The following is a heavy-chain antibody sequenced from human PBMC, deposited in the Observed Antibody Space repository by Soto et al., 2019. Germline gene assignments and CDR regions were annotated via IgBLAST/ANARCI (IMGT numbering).Heavy chain of an antibody. CDR2: IYSGGST. J-gene: IGHJ6*03. Sequence: EVQLVESGGGLVQPGGSLRLSCAASGFTVSSNYMSWVRQAPGKGLEWGSVIYSGGSTYYADSVKGRFTISRDNSKNTLYLQMNSLRAEDTAVYYCARVVGELDYYYYYYMDVWGKGTTVTVSS. D-gene: IGHD6-13*01. CDR3: ARVVGELDYYYYYYMDV. CDR1: GFTVSSNY. V-gene: IGHV3-66*01.